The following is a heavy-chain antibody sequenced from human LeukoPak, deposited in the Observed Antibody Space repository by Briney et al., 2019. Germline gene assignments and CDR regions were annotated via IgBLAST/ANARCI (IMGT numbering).Heavy chain of an antibody. V-gene: IGHV3-15*01. J-gene: IGHJ4*02. Sequence: PGGSLRLSCAASGFSFNDAWMSWVRQAPGKGLEWVGRIKSDTDGETTDYAAPVKGRFTISRDDSRNTLYLQMTTLKTEDTALYYFPPDPHSGYCSGVTSYPYDYWGQGTLVTVSS. CDR2: IKSDTDGETT. CDR3: PPDPHSGYCSGVTSYPYDY. CDR1: GFSFNDAW. D-gene: IGHD2-15*01.